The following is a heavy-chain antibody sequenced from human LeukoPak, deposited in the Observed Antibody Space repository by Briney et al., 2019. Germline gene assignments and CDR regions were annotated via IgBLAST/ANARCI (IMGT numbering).Heavy chain of an antibody. Sequence: RASVKVSCKASGYTFTSYGISWVRQAPGQGLEWMGWISAYNGNTNYAQKLQGRVTMTTDTSTSTAYMELSSLRSEDTAVYYCARGGYCSGGSCYNWFDPWGQGTLVTVSS. CDR3: ARGGYCSGGSCYNWFDP. V-gene: IGHV1-18*01. CDR2: ISAYNGNT. J-gene: IGHJ5*02. D-gene: IGHD2-15*01. CDR1: GYTFTSYG.